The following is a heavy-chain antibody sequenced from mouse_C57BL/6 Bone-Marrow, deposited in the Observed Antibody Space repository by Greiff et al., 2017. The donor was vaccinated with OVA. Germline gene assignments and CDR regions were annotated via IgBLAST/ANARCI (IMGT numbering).Heavy chain of an antibody. J-gene: IGHJ3*01. CDR1: GFTFSDYG. CDR3: ARELLRPFAY. D-gene: IGHD1-1*01. Sequence: DVKLVESGGGLVKPGGSLKLSCAVSGFTFSDYGMHWVRQAPEKGLEWVAYISSGSSTIYYADTVRGRFTISRDNAKNTLFLQMTSLRSEDTAMYYCARELLRPFAYWGQGTLVTVSA. V-gene: IGHV5-17*01. CDR2: ISSGSSTI.